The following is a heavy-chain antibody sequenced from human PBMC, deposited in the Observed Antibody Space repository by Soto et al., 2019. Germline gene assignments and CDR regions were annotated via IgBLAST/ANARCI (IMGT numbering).Heavy chain of an antibody. V-gene: IGHV3-30*18. D-gene: IGHD2-2*01. CDR3: AKDGHCSSTSCSPYYYYYGMDV. Sequence: QVQPVESGGGVVQPGRSLRLSCAASGFTFSSYGMHWVRQAPGKGLEWVAVISYDGSNKYYADSVKGRFTISRDNSKNTLYLQMNSLRAEDTAVYYCAKDGHCSSTSCSPYYYYYGMDVWGQGTTVTVSS. J-gene: IGHJ6*02. CDR1: GFTFSSYG. CDR2: ISYDGSNK.